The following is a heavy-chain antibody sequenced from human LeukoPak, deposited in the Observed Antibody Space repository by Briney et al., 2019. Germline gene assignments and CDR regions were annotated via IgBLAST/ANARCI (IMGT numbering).Heavy chain of an antibody. J-gene: IGHJ6*02. V-gene: IGHV3-30*18. Sequence: GGSLRLSCAASGFTFSSYGMHWVRQAPGKGLEWVAVISYDGSNKYYADSVKGRFTISRDNSKNTLYLQMNSLRAEDTAVYYCVKDFRYDHYYYGMDVWGQGTTVTVSS. D-gene: IGHD3-22*01. CDR2: ISYDGSNK. CDR3: VKDFRYDHYYYGMDV. CDR1: GFTFSSYG.